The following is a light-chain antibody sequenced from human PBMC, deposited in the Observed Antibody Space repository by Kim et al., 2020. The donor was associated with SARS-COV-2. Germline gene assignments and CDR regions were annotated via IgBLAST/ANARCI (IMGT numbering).Light chain of an antibody. CDR1: QSISTW. CDR2: EAS. Sequence: SASVGDRVTIPCRASQSISTWLAWYQQKPGKAPKLLIYEASNLESGVPSRFSGSGSGTEFTLTINSLQPDDFAAYYCQQYITYGYTFGQGTKLEI. V-gene: IGKV1-5*03. CDR3: QQYITYGYT. J-gene: IGKJ2*01.